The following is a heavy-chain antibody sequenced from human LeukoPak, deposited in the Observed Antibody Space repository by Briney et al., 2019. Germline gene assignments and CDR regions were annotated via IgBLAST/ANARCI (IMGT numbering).Heavy chain of an antibody. V-gene: IGHV3-48*04. D-gene: IGHD1-26*01. CDR2: ISSSSSTI. Sequence: GGSLRLSCAASGFTFSSYGMTWVRQAPGKGLEWVSYISSSSSTIYYADSVKGRFTISRDNAKNSLYLQMNSLRAEDTAVYYCARVVGATRYYFDYWGQGTLVTVSS. J-gene: IGHJ4*02. CDR1: GFTFSSYG. CDR3: ARVVGATRYYFDY.